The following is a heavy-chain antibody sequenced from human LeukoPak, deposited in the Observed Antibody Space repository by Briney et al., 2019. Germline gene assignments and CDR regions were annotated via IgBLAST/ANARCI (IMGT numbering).Heavy chain of an antibody. Sequence: PGGSLRLSCAASGFTFSSCSMNWVRQAPGKGLEWVSSISSSSSYIYYADSVKGRFTISRDNAKNSLYLQMNSLRAEDTAVYYCARIAVAGTYAFDIWGQGTMVTVSS. CDR2: ISSSSSYI. V-gene: IGHV3-21*01. CDR3: ARIAVAGTYAFDI. D-gene: IGHD6-19*01. CDR1: GFTFSSCS. J-gene: IGHJ3*02.